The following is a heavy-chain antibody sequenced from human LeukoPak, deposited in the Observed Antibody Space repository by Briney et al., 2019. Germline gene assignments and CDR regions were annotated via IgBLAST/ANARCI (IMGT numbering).Heavy chain of an antibody. D-gene: IGHD2-8*01. Sequence: PGGSLRLSCAASGFTVSSNYMSWVRQAPGKGLEWVSIIYSGGSTYYADSVKGRFTISRDNSKNTLYLQMNSLRAEDTAVYYCARDPNGYFDYWGQGTLVTVSS. CDR2: IYSGGST. J-gene: IGHJ4*02. CDR1: GFTVSSNY. CDR3: ARDPNGYFDY. V-gene: IGHV3-66*01.